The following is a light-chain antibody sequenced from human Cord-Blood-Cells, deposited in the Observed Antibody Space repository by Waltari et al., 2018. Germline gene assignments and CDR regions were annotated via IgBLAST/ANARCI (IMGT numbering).Light chain of an antibody. CDR2: WAS. CDR3: QQYYSTPQT. CDR1: QSVLYSSNNKNY. Sequence: DIVMTQSPDSLAVSLGERATINCKSSQSVLYSSNNKNYLAWYQQKPGQPPKLLIYWASTRVSGVPDRFSGSGSVTDFTLTISSLQAEDVAVYYCQQYYSTPQTFGQGTKVEIK. V-gene: IGKV4-1*01. J-gene: IGKJ1*01.